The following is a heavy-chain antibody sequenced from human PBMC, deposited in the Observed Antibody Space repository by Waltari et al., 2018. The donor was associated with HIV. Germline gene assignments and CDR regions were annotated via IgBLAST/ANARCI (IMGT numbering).Heavy chain of an antibody. V-gene: IGHV4-39*07. Sequence: QLQLQESGPGLVKPSETLSLTCTVSGGSISSSSYYWGWIRQPPGKGLEWIGSIYYSGSTYYNPSLKSRVTISVDTSKNQFSLKLSSVTAADTAVYYCARGASSSWYRGWFDPWGQGTLVTVSS. D-gene: IGHD6-13*01. CDR3: ARGASSSWYRGWFDP. J-gene: IGHJ5*02. CDR2: IYYSGST. CDR1: GGSISSSSYY.